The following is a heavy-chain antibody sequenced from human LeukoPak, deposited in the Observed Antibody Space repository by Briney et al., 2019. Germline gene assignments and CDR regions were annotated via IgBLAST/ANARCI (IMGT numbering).Heavy chain of an antibody. CDR1: GFTFDDYA. CDR2: ISWNSGSI. V-gene: IGHV3-9*01. D-gene: IGHD2-15*01. Sequence: HSGGSLRLSCAASGFTFDDYAMHWVRQAPGKGLEGVSGISWNSGSIGYADSVKGRFTISRDNAKNSLYLQMNSLRAEDTALYYCAGGSREVTKLGHWGQGTLVTVSS. CDR3: AGGSREVTKLGH. J-gene: IGHJ4*02.